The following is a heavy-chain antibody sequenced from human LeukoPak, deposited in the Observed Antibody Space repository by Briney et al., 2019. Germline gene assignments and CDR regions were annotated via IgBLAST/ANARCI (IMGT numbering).Heavy chain of an antibody. CDR3: ARDLSYSSGYDRLDY. D-gene: IGHD3-22*01. CDR1: GFTFSSYS. J-gene: IGHJ4*02. V-gene: IGHV3-48*04. Sequence: GGSLRLSCAASGFTFSSYSLNWVRQAPGEGLEWVSYISSSSSAIYYADSVEGRFTISRDNAKNSLHLQMNSLRAEDTAVYYCARDLSYSSGYDRLDYWGQGTLVTVSS. CDR2: ISSSSSAI.